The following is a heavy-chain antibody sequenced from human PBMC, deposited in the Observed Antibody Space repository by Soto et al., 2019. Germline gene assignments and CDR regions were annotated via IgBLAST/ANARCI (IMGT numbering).Heavy chain of an antibody. CDR1: GFTFSSYW. V-gene: IGHV3-7*01. CDR3: ARGGQLVPVSGYFDL. J-gene: IGHJ2*01. CDR2: IKQDGSEK. Sequence: GGSLRLSCAASGFTFSSYWMSWVRQAPGKGLEWVANIKQDGSEKYYVDSVKGRFTISRDNAKNSLYLQMNSLRAEDTAVYYCARGGQLVPVSGYFDLWGRGTLVTVSS. D-gene: IGHD6-6*01.